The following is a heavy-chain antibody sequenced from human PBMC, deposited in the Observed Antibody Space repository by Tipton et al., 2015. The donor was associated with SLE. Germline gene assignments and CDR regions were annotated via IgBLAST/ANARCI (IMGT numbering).Heavy chain of an antibody. CDR3: ARRVEQQLVSNWFDP. D-gene: IGHD6-13*01. V-gene: IGHV5-51*03. J-gene: IGHJ5*02. CDR1: GYTFAGYW. Sequence: QLVQSGPEVKKPGESLKISCKGSGYTFAGYWIGWVRQMPGKGLEWMGIIYPGDSDTRYSPSFQGQVTISADKSISTAYLQWSSLKASDAAMYYCARRVEQQLVSNWFDPWGQGTLVTVSS. CDR2: IYPGDSDT.